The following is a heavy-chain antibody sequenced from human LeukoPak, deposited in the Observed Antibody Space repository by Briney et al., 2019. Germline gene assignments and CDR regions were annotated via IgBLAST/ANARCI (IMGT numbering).Heavy chain of an antibody. CDR3: ARDFNFDSSSWYGDLDAFDI. CDR2: IYYSGST. D-gene: IGHD6-13*01. J-gene: IGHJ3*02. Sequence: SETLSLTCTVSGGSISSYYWSWIRQPPGKGLEWIGYIYYSGSTNYNPSLKGRVTMSVDTSKNQFSLKLSSVTAADTAVYYCARDFNFDSSSWYGDLDAFDIWGQGTIISVSS. V-gene: IGHV4-59*12. CDR1: GGSISSYY.